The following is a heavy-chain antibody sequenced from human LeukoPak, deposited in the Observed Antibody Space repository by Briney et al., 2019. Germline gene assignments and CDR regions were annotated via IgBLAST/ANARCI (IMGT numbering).Heavy chain of an antibody. Sequence: ASVKVSCKASGYTFTGSYMHWVRQAPGQGLEWMGWINPNSGGTNYAQKFQGRVTMTRDTSISTAYMELSRLRSDDTAVYYCARDPRWGYHSPSLGYFDYWGQGTLVTVSS. CDR2: INPNSGGT. V-gene: IGHV1-2*02. CDR1: GYTFTGSY. D-gene: IGHD5-12*01. CDR3: ARDPRWGYHSPSLGYFDY. J-gene: IGHJ4*02.